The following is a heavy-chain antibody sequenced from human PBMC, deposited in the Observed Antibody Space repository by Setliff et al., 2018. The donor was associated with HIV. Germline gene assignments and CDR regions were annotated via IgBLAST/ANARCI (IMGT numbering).Heavy chain of an antibody. D-gene: IGHD4-4*01. CDR1: GGSISSHY. J-gene: IGHJ6*03. V-gene: IGHV4-59*11. CDR3: ARGTVSTSYYYYMDV. CDR2: MYYSGST. Sequence: LSLTCTVSGGSISSHYWSWIRQPPGKGLEWIGYMYYSGSTNYNPSLKSRVTISLDTSKNQFSLKVNSVTAADTAKYFCARGTVSTSYYYYMDVWGQGTKVTVSS.